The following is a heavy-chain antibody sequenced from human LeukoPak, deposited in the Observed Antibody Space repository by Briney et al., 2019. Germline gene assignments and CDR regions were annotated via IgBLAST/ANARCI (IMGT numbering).Heavy chain of an antibody. J-gene: IGHJ4*02. CDR1: GFTFSSYG. D-gene: IGHD3-10*01. V-gene: IGHV3-30*18. Sequence: GGSLRLSCAASGFTFSSYGMHWVRQAPGKGLEWVAVISYDGSNKYYADSVKGRFTISRDNSKNTLYLQLNSLRAEDTAVYYCAKDLWPERRGRGLFDYWGQGTLVTVSS. CDR3: AKDLWPERRGRGLFDY. CDR2: ISYDGSNK.